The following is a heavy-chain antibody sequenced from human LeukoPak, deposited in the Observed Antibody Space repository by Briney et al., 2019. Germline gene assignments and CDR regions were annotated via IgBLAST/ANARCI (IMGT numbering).Heavy chain of an antibody. CDR2: IGGGGGSS. J-gene: IGHJ5*02. Sequence: GGSLRLSCAASGFTFNNYAMTWVRQAPGKGLEWVSGIGGGGGSSYYADSVKGRFTISRDNSKNTLYLQMNSLRAEDTAVYYCAKDPEQLEAPYNWFDPWGLGTLVTVSS. CDR3: AKDPEQLEAPYNWFDP. D-gene: IGHD5-18*01. CDR1: GFTFNNYA. V-gene: IGHV3-23*01.